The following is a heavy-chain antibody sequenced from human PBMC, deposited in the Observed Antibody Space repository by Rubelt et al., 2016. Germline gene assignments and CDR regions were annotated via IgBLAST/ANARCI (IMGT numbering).Heavy chain of an antibody. CDR2: ISYDGSNK. CDR3: ARGPGENVVVVAATHLYYYYGMDV. CDR1: GFTFSSYA. D-gene: IGHD2-15*01. J-gene: IGHJ6*02. Sequence: SGFTFSSYAMHWVRQAPGKGLEWVAVISYDGSNKYYADSVKGRFTISRDNSKNTLYLQMNSLRAEDTAVYYCARGPGENVVVVAATHLYYYYGMDVWGQGTTVTVSS. V-gene: IGHV3-30*04.